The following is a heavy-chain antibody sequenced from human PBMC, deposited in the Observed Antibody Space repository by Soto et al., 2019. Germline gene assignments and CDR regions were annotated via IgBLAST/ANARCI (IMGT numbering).Heavy chain of an antibody. CDR3: VRSGDDYGSYIDY. CDR1: GYWISSGHY. CDR2: INHRGNS. J-gene: IGHJ4*02. D-gene: IGHD4-17*01. V-gene: IGHV4-38-2*01. Sequence: LSLTCDVSGYWISSGHYWAWVRQPPGKGMEWIGSINHRGNSYYNPSLKSRVTISVDTSKNQGSLKVSSVTAADTAVYYCVRSGDDYGSYIDYWGQGTLVTVSS.